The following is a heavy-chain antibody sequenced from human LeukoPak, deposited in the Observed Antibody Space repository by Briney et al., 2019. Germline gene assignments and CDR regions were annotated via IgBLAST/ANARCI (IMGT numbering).Heavy chain of an antibody. CDR2: INWNGGST. CDR3: GYYNSGSYSTPDS. D-gene: IGHD3-10*01. V-gene: IGHV3-20*04. Sequence: GGSLRLSCAASGFTFDDYGMSWVRQAPGKGLEWVSGINWNGGSTGYADSVKGRFTISRDNSKNTLYLQMKTLRSEDTAVYYCGYYNSGSYSTPDSWGQGTQVTVSS. CDR1: GFTFDDYG. J-gene: IGHJ5*01.